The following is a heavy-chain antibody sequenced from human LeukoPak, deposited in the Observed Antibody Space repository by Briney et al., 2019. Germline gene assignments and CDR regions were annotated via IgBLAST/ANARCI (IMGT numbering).Heavy chain of an antibody. Sequence: PSETLSLTCTVSGGSISSYYWSWIRQPPGKGLEWIAYIYYSGSTNCNPSFKSRVTISIDTSKNQFSLKLRSVTAADTAVYYCARDRHGSGSAHTFDPWGQGTLVTVSS. CDR1: GGSISSYY. CDR2: IYYSGST. D-gene: IGHD3-10*01. V-gene: IGHV4-59*01. J-gene: IGHJ5*02. CDR3: ARDRHGSGSAHTFDP.